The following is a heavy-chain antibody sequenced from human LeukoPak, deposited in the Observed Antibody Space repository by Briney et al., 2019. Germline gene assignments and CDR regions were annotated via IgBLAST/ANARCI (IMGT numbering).Heavy chain of an antibody. Sequence: PGGSLRLSCAASGFTFSSYAMSWVRQAPGKGLEWVSAISGSGGSTYYADSVKGRFTISRGNSKNTLYLQMNSLRAEDTAVYYCAKGGDFWSGYSSPAEYFQHWGQGTLVTVSS. D-gene: IGHD3-3*01. CDR3: AKGGDFWSGYSSPAEYFQH. CDR2: ISGSGGST. J-gene: IGHJ1*01. CDR1: GFTFSSYA. V-gene: IGHV3-23*01.